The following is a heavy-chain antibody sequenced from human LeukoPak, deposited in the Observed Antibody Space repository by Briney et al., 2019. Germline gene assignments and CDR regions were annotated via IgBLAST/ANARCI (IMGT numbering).Heavy chain of an antibody. CDR3: ATYTPLTPLCRRLGEPTAGFDP. V-gene: IGHV4-61*02. J-gene: IGHJ5*02. D-gene: IGHD3-10*01. CDR1: GGSISSGSYY. CDR2: IYTSGST. Sequence: SQTLSLTCTVSGGSISSGSYYWSWIRQPAGKGLEWIGRIYTSGSTNYNPSLKSRVTISVDTSKNQFSLKLSYLTAAAPAVDCRATYTPLTPLCRRLGEPTAGFDPWGQGNLVTVSS.